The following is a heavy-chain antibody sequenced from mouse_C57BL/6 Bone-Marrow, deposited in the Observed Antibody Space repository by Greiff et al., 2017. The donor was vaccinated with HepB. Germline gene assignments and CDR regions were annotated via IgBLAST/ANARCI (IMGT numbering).Heavy chain of an antibody. CDR1: GFTFTDYY. CDR3: ARMALLRYYFDY. Sequence: EVKVVESGGGLVQPGGSLSLSCAASGFTFTDYYMSWVRQPPGKALEWLGFIRNKANGYTTEYSASVKGRFTISRDNSQSILYIQMNALRAEDSATYYCARMALLRYYFDYWGQGTTLTVSS. V-gene: IGHV7-3*01. D-gene: IGHD1-1*01. CDR2: IRNKANGYTT. J-gene: IGHJ2*01.